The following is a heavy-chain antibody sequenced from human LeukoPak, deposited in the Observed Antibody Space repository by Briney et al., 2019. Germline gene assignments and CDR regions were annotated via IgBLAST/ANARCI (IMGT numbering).Heavy chain of an antibody. CDR1: GYTFTSYY. Sequence: GASVKVSCKASGYTFTSYYMHWVRQAPGQGLEWMGIINPSGVGTSYAQKFQGRVTMTRDMSTSTVYMELSSLRSEDTAVYYCARTGPTLGRQYYYYYYYMDVWGKGTTVTVSS. J-gene: IGHJ6*03. CDR3: ARTGPTLGRQYYYYYYYMDV. V-gene: IGHV1-46*01. D-gene: IGHD5-24*01. CDR2: INPSGVGT.